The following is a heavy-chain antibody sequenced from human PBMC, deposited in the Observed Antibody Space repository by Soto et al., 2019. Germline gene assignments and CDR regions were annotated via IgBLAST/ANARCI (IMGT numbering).Heavy chain of an antibody. D-gene: IGHD3-16*02. V-gene: IGHV3-21*01. CDR2: ISSSSSYI. Sequence: EVQLVESGGGLVKPGGSLRLSCAASGFTFSSYSMNWVRQAPGKGLEWVSSISSSSSYIYYADSVKGRFTISRDNAKNSLYLQMNSLRAEDTAVYYCARDLACGGVIVKYFQHGGQGTLVTVSS. J-gene: IGHJ1*01. CDR3: ARDLACGGVIVKYFQH. CDR1: GFTFSSYS.